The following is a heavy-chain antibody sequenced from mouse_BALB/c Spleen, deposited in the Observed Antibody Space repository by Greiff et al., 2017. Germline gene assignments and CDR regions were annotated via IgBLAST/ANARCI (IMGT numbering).Heavy chain of an antibody. CDR1: GYAFSSYW. CDR3: AREDTTVVGDY. CDR2: IYPGDGDT. D-gene: IGHD1-1*01. V-gene: IGHV1-80*01. Sequence: QVQLKESGAELVRPGSSVKISCKASGYAFSSYWMNWVKQRPGQGLEWIGQIYPGDGDTNYNGKFKGKATLTADKSSSTAYMQLSSLTSEDSAVYFCAREDTTVVGDYWGQGTTLTVSS. J-gene: IGHJ2*01.